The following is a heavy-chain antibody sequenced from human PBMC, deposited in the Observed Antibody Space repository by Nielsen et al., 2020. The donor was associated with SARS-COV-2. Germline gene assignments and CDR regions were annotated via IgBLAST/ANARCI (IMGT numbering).Heavy chain of an antibody. CDR3: AKASRYSSSWYPLGGDGMDV. J-gene: IGHJ6*02. V-gene: IGHV3-30*18. D-gene: IGHD6-13*01. CDR2: ISYDGSNK. Sequence: GESLKISCAASGFTFSSYGMHWVRQAPGKGLEWVAVISYDGSNKYYADSVKGRFTISRDNSKNTLYLQMNSLRAEDTAVYYCAKASRYSSSWYPLGGDGMDVWGQGTTVTVSS. CDR1: GFTFSSYG.